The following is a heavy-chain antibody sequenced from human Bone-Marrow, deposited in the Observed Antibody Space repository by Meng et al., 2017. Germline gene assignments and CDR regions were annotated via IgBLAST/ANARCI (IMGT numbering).Heavy chain of an antibody. J-gene: IGHJ4*02. CDR2: INPKSGDT. V-gene: IGHV1-2*06. CDR3: ARDEDISAAGKLFGDY. CDR1: GYTFPAYW. D-gene: IGHD6-13*01. Sequence: QGQLVHAGVEVKKPGASGKVSCKGSGYTFPAYWLHWVRRAPGQGLEWMGRINPKSGDTHYAQRFQGRVTMTGDTSISTAYMELSGLRSDDTAMYYCARDEDISAAGKLFGDYWGQGTLVTVSS.